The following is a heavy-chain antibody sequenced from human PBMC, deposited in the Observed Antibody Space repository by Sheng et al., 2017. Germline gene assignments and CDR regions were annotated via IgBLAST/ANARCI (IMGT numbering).Heavy chain of an antibody. Sequence: QVQLVQSGAEVKRPGSSVKVSCKASGATFNNYAISWVRQAPGQGLEWMGGIIPILGITKYAQRFQGRVTIIADKSTSTAYMELSSLRSEDTAVYFCARDTISFGGVIYPDYYYMDVWDKGTTVTVSS. J-gene: IGHJ6*03. CDR2: IIPILGIT. CDR3: ARDTISFGGVIYPDYYYMDV. D-gene: IGHD3-16*01. V-gene: IGHV1-69*04. CDR1: GATFNNYA.